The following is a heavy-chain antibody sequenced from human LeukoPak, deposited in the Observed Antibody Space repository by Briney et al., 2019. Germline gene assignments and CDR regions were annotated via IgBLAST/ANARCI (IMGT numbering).Heavy chain of an antibody. CDR1: GFTFDDHT. D-gene: IGHD3-10*01. V-gene: IGHV3-43*01. J-gene: IGHJ3*02. CDR3: AKAMVRGVIGKDAFDI. CDR2: ISWDGGST. Sequence: QPGGSLRLSCAASGFTFDDHTMHWVRQAPVKGLEWVSLISWDGGSTYYADSVKGRFTISRDNSKNSLYLQMNSLRTEDTALYYCAKAMVRGVIGKDAFDIWGQGTMVTVSS.